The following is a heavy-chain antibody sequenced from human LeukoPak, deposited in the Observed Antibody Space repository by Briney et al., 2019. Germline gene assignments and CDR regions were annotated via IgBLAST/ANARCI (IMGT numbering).Heavy chain of an antibody. V-gene: IGHV3-74*01. CDR1: GFSFSFYW. D-gene: IGHD3-16*01. CDR2: IKTDGSIA. J-gene: IGHJ4*02. CDR3: ASRGTNDFDC. Sequence: GGSLRLSCAASGFSFSFYWMHWVRQAPGKGPVWVSRIKTDGSIADYADSVKGRFTISRDNAKNTLYLQMNSLRAEDTALYYCASRGTNDFDCWGQGTLVTVSS.